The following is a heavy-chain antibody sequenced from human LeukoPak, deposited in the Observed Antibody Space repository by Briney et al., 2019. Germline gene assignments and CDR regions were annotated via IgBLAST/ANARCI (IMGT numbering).Heavy chain of an antibody. J-gene: IGHJ6*02. CDR2: INPSGGST. D-gene: IGHD3-16*02. V-gene: IGHV1-46*01. CDR3: ARRDLLSGYYYGMDV. Sequence: ASVKVSCKASGYTFTSYYVHWVRQAPRQGLEWMGIINPSGGSTSYAQKFQGRVTMTRDTSTSTVYMELSSLRSEDTAVYYCARRDLLSGYYYGMDVWGQGTTVTVSS. CDR1: GYTFTSYY.